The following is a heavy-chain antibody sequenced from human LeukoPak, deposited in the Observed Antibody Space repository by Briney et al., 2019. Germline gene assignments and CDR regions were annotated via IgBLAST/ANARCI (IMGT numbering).Heavy chain of an antibody. CDR1: GDSVSRDSIA. Sequence: SQTLSLTCAISGDSVSRDSIAWNWIRQSPSRGLEWLGRTYYRSKWYNDYAVSVESRITINPDTSKNQFSLQLNSVTPEDTAVYYCARAGIAVAGADDAFDIWGQGTMVTVSS. J-gene: IGHJ3*02. CDR2: TYYRSKWYN. CDR3: ARAGIAVAGADDAFDI. V-gene: IGHV6-1*01. D-gene: IGHD6-19*01.